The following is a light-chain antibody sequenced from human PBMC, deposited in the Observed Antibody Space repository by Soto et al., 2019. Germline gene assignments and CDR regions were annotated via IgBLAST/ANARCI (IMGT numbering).Light chain of an antibody. Sequence: EIVLPQSPGPLSLSAGERSTLSCMASQSVSSSYLAWYQQKPGQAPRLLIYGASSRATGIPDRFSGSGSGTDFTLTISRLEPEDFAVYYCQQYGSSPAWTFGQGTKVDIK. CDR3: QQYGSSPAWT. CDR1: QSVSSSY. CDR2: GAS. J-gene: IGKJ1*01. V-gene: IGKV3-20*01.